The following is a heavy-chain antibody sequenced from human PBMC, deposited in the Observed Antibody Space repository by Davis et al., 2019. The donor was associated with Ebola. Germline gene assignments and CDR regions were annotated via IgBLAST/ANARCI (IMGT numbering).Heavy chain of an antibody. CDR1: RFTFSSYA. CDR2: ISYDGSNK. Sequence: GESLKISCEASRFTFSSYAMHWVRQAPGKGLEWVAVISYDGSNKYYADSVKGRFTISRDNAKNSLYLQMNSLRAEDTAVYYCARRADYWGQGTLVSVFS. V-gene: IGHV3-30*04. CDR3: ARRADY. J-gene: IGHJ4*02.